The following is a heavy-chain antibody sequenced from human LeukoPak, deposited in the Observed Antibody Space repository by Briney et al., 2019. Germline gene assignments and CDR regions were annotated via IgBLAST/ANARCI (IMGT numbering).Heavy chain of an antibody. Sequence: GGSLRPSFAAPGFTFITLPINWVRQAPGRGLEWVASIGSGGRHIHYADSVKGRFTISRDNAKNSLYLQMNSLRAEDTAVYYCARSGYTYGFDYWGQGALVTVSS. D-gene: IGHD5-18*01. CDR1: GFTFITLP. CDR3: ARSGYTYGFDY. J-gene: IGHJ4*02. CDR2: IGSGGRHI. V-gene: IGHV3-21*01.